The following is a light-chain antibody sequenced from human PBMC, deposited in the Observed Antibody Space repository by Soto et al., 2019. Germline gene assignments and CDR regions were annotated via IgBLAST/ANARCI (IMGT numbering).Light chain of an antibody. V-gene: IGKV1-33*01. CDR1: QNINNY. Sequence: DIHMTQSRSSLSASVGDRFTITCQASQNINNYLNWYQQKPGRAPKLLIYDASNLEAGVPSRFRGSGSGTDFTFTISRLQPEDIATYYCQQYENLPTFGQGTRLEIK. J-gene: IGKJ5*01. CDR2: DAS. CDR3: QQYENLPT.